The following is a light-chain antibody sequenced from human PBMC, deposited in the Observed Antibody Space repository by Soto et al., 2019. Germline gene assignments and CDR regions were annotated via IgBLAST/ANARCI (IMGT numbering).Light chain of an antibody. CDR1: SSDVGGYNF. V-gene: IGLV2-14*03. J-gene: IGLJ1*01. CDR2: DVS. CDR3: SSYSTSSTPYV. Sequence: QSALTQPASVSGSPGQSITISCTGSSSDVGGYNFVSWYQHHPGKAPKLVIYDVSDRPSGISNRFSGSKSGNTASLTISGLQAEDEADYYCSSYSTSSTPYVLGTGTNLTVL.